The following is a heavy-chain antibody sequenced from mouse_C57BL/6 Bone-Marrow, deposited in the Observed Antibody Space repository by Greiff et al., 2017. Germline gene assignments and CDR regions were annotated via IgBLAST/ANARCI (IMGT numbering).Heavy chain of an antibody. D-gene: IGHD1-1*01. Sequence: EVKLMESGPGLVKPSQTVFLTCTVTGISITTGNYRWSWIRQFPGNKLEWIGYIYYSGTITYNPSLTSRTTITRDTPKNQFFLEMNSLTAEDTATYYCAREGYGSFFDYWGQGTTLTVSS. CDR1: GISITTGNYR. CDR3: AREGYGSFFDY. V-gene: IGHV3-5*01. J-gene: IGHJ2*01. CDR2: IYYSGTI.